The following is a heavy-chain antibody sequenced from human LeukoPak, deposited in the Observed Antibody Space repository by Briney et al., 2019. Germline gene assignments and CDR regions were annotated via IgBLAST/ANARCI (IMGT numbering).Heavy chain of an antibody. V-gene: IGHV3-23*01. CDR2: ISGSGGST. D-gene: IGHD1-26*01. CDR3: ARGRGVGAPYFDY. Sequence: PGRSLRLSCVASGFTFSSYGMHWVRQAPGKGLEWVSAISGSGGSTYYADSVKGRFTISRDNPKNTLYLQMNSLRAEDTAVYYCARGRGVGAPYFDYWGQGTLVTVSS. CDR1: GFTFSSYG. J-gene: IGHJ4*02.